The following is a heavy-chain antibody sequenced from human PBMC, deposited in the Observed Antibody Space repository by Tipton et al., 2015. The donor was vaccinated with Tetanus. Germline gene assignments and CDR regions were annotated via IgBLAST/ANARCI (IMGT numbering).Heavy chain of an antibody. D-gene: IGHD5-12*01. Sequence: LRLSCATSGFTFRNDYMHWIRQPPGQGLAWLGYIYQTDSTYYNPSVRSRLTLSLRRSKNQVSLKLSSVTAADTAVYYCVRGRGLGAYSFGFEYWGQGALVTVSS. CDR2: IYQTDST. V-gene: IGHV4-30-2*01. CDR3: VRGRGLGAYSFGFEY. CDR1: GFTFRNDY. J-gene: IGHJ4*02.